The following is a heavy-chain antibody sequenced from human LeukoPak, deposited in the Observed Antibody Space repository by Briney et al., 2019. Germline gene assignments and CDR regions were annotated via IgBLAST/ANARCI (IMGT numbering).Heavy chain of an antibody. CDR3: ARRLGRKFGERFYYYHYMDV. CDR1: GVSISRGGYS. D-gene: IGHD3-10*01. Sequence: SETLSLTCAVSGVSISRGGYSWSWIRQPPGKGLEWIGYIYHSGSTNYNPSLKSRVTISLDTSKNQFSLKLSSVTAADTAVYYCARRLGRKFGERFYYYHYMDVWGKGTTVTISS. J-gene: IGHJ6*03. V-gene: IGHV4-30-4*07. CDR2: IYHSGST.